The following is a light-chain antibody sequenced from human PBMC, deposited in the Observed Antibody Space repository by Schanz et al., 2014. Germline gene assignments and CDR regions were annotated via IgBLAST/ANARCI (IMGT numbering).Light chain of an antibody. J-gene: IGLJ2*01. CDR3: AAWDDSLNGLVV. V-gene: IGLV2-8*01. CDR1: SSDVGGYNY. Sequence: QSALTQPPSASGSPGQSVTISCTGTSSDVGGYNYVSWYQQYPGKAPKLIICEVTKRPSGVPDRFSGSKSGTSASLAISGLQSEDEADYYCAAWDDSLNGLVVFGGGTKLTVL. CDR2: EVT.